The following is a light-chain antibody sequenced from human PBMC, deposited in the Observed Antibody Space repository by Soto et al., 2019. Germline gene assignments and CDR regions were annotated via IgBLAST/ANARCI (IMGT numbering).Light chain of an antibody. CDR3: GTWYSSLRIWV. J-gene: IGLJ3*02. CDR1: SSNIEKNY. V-gene: IGLV1-51*02. CDR2: ENN. Sequence: QSVLTQPPSVSAAPGQKVTISCSGSSSNIEKNYVSWYQQFPATAPKLLIYENNKRPSGIPDPFSGSKSGTSATLGITGLQIGDEADYYCGTWYSSLRIWVFGGGTKLTVL.